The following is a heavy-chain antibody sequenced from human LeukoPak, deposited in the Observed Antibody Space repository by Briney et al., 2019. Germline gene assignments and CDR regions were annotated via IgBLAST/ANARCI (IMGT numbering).Heavy chain of an antibody. CDR3: AKWGCSGGSCYPFDY. Sequence: GGSPRLSCAASGFTFSNYAMNWVRQAPGKGLEWVSGISGSGGSTYYADSVKGRFTISRDNSKNTLYLQMNSLRAEDTAIYYCAKWGCSGGSCYPFDYWGQGTLVTVSS. D-gene: IGHD2-15*01. CDR2: ISGSGGST. V-gene: IGHV3-23*01. J-gene: IGHJ4*02. CDR1: GFTFSNYA.